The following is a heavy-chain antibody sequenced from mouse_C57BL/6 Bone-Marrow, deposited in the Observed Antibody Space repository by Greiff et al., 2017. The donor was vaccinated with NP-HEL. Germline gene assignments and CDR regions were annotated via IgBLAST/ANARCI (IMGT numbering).Heavy chain of an antibody. D-gene: IGHD2-1*01. CDR1: GYTFTSYW. CDR2: IHPNSGST. V-gene: IGHV1-64*01. J-gene: IGHJ4*01. Sequence: VKLQQPGAELVKPGASVKLSCKASGYTFTSYWMHWVKQRPGQGLEWIGMIHPNSGSTNYNEKFKSKATLTVDKSSSTAYMQLSSLTSEDSAVYYCAREGRRNHRGYAMDYWGQGTSVTVSS. CDR3: AREGRRNHRGYAMDY.